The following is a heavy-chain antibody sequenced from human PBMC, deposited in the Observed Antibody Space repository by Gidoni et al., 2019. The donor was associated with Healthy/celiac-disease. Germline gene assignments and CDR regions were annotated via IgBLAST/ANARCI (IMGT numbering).Heavy chain of an antibody. J-gene: IGHJ4*02. CDR2: ISSSSSYI. V-gene: IGHV3-21*01. CDR3: ARDGPSDYYDSSGYYPVYFDY. D-gene: IGHD3-22*01. CDR1: GFTFSSYS. Sequence: EVQLVESGGGLVKPGGSLRLSCAASGFTFSSYSLTWVRQAPGKGLEWVSSISSSSSYIYYADSVKGRFTISRDNAKNSLYLQMNSLRAEDTAVYYCARDGPSDYYDSSGYYPVYFDYWGQGTLVTVSS.